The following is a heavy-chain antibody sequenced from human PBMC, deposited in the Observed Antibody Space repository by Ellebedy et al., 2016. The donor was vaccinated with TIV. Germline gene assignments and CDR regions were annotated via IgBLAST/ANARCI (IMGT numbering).Heavy chain of an antibody. V-gene: IGHV1-69*13. CDR1: ADRFSNYA. CDR2: IDPIFGSA. D-gene: IGHD5-24*01. Sequence: ASVKVSCXAYADRFSNYALSWVRQAPGQALEWIGGIDPIFGSANYAQNFQGRVTITADDSATTSTVYMELSSLKSEDTAMYYCARRDGYPTYWYFDLWGPGTLVTVSS. J-gene: IGHJ2*01. CDR3: ARRDGYPTYWYFDL.